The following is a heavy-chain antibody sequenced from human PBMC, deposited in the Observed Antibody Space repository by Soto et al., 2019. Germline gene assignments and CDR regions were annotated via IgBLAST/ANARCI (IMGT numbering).Heavy chain of an antibody. CDR2: IYYSGST. Sequence: QVQLQESGPGLVKPSQTLSLTCTVSGGSLSSGGYYWRWIRQHPGKGLEWIGYIYYSGSTYYNPSHKSRVTISVDTSKNQFSVKLSSVTAADTAVYYCARNNGYSSSWHINYWGQGTLVTVSS. D-gene: IGHD6-13*01. J-gene: IGHJ4*02. CDR3: ARNNGYSSSWHINY. CDR1: GGSLSSGGYY. V-gene: IGHV4-31*03.